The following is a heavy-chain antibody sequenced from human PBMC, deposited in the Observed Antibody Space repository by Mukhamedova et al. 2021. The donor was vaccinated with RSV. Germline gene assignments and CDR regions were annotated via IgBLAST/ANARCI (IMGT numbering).Heavy chain of an antibody. J-gene: IGHJ5*02. D-gene: IGHD6-13*01. CDR3: AKAPIEAAGTGWFDP. CDR2: IYSGGSST. V-gene: IGHV3-23*03. Sequence: VSVIYSGGSSTYYADSVKGRFTISRDNSKNTLYLQMNSLKAEDTAVYYCAKAPIEAAGTGWFDPWGQGPLLTVSS.